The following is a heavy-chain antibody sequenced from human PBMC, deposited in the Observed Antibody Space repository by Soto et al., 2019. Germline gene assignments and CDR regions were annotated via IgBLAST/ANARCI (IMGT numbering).Heavy chain of an antibody. CDR2: IKVDNGDT. Sequence: QVHLVQSGGEVKKPWASVKVSCKASGYTLKNYGIGWVRQAPGLGPEWVGWIKVDNGDTKYAEKLQGRVTLTTDTSTSTAYMELRNLRSDDTAFYYCARSRYYFDYWAQGTLVTVS. CDR3: ARSRYYFDY. J-gene: IGHJ4*02. CDR1: GYTLKNYG. V-gene: IGHV1-18*01.